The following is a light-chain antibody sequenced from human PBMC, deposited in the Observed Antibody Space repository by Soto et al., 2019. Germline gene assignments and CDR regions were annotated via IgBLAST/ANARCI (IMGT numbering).Light chain of an antibody. CDR2: CES. Sequence: EIVMTQSPATLSVSPGERATLSCRASQSVSSNLVWYQQKPAQAPRILIYCESTRATGIPARFSGSGSWTEFTLTISSLQSEDFAVYYCQQYNNWPPYTFGQGTKLEIK. V-gene: IGKV3-15*01. CDR1: QSVSSN. CDR3: QQYNNWPPYT. J-gene: IGKJ2*01.